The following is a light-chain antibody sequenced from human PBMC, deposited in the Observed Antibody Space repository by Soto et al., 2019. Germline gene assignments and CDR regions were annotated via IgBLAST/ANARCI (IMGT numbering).Light chain of an antibody. Sequence: QSVLTQPPSVSGAPGQRVTISCTGSSSNIGSGYDVHWYQQLPGTAPKLLIFNNINRPSGVPDRFSGSKSGTSASLAITGLQPEDEADYYCQSYDSSLSGSNVVFGGGTKLTVL. J-gene: IGLJ2*01. CDR2: NNI. CDR3: QSYDSSLSGSNVV. CDR1: SSNIGSGYD. V-gene: IGLV1-40*01.